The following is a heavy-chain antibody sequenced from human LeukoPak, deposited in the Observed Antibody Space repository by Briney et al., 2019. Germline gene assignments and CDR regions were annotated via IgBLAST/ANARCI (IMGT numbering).Heavy chain of an antibody. Sequence: ASVKVSCKASGYTFTSYYMHWVRQAPGQGLEWMGWINPNSGGTNYAQKFQGRVTMTRDTSISTAYMELSRLRSDDTAVYYCARDNGRRAAESYFDYWGQGTLVTVSS. CDR2: INPNSGGT. CDR3: ARDNGRRAAESYFDY. D-gene: IGHD2-15*01. V-gene: IGHV1-2*02. J-gene: IGHJ4*02. CDR1: GYTFTSYY.